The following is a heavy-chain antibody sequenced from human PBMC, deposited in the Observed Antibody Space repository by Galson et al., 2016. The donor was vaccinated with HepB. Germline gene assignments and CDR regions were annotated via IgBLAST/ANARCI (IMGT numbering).Heavy chain of an antibody. CDR1: GFTFSRYA. CDR2: ISDDGTKK. J-gene: IGHJ4*02. D-gene: IGHD2-15*01. V-gene: IGHV3-30-3*01. Sequence: SLRLSCAASGFTFSRYAMHWVRQAPGKGLDWVSVISDDGTKKDFADSVKGRFTISRDNSKNTVYLQMNSLRAEDTAVYYCVRDGSIWGQGTLVSVSS. CDR3: VRDGSI.